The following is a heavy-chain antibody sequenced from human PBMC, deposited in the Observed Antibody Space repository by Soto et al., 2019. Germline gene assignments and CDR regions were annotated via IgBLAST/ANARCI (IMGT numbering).Heavy chain of an antibody. J-gene: IGHJ4*02. CDR3: ARDIRGYSRAFDY. CDR1: GDSVSSDSYY. V-gene: IGHV4-61*01. D-gene: IGHD5-18*01. Sequence: SETLSLTCTVSGDSVSSDSYYWTWIRQPPGKGLEWIGYISSSGSTKYNPSLKSRVTISRDTSSNQFSLELTYVTAADTAIYYCARDIRGYSRAFDYWGQGTLVTVSS. CDR2: ISSSGST.